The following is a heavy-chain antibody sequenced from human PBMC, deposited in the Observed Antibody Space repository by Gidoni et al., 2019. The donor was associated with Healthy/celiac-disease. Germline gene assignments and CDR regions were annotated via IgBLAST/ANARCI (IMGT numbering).Heavy chain of an antibody. J-gene: IGHJ4*02. CDR3: ARAGGAAVAGTLSPEDY. D-gene: IGHD6-19*01. CDR1: GYTFTGYY. V-gene: IGHV1-2*04. Sequence: QVQLVQSGAEVKKPGASVKVSCKASGYTFTGYYMHWVRQAPGQGLEWMGWINPNSGGTNYAQKFQGWVTMTRDTSISTAYMELSRLRSDDTAVYYCARAGGAAVAGTLSPEDYWGQGTLVTVSS. CDR2: INPNSGGT.